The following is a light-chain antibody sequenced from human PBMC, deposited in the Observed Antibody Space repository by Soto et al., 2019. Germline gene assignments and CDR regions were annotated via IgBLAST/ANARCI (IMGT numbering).Light chain of an antibody. V-gene: IGLV2-11*01. CDR1: SSDVGGYDY. CDR3: CSYADTSFNV. Sequence: QSVLTHPLSVSWSPGHSVTISCTGTSSDVGGYDYVSWYQHHPGKAPKLIIYDVTQRPSGIPDRFSGSKSGNTASLTISGLQADDEADYHCCSYADTSFNVFGSGTKVTVL. CDR2: DVT. J-gene: IGLJ1*01.